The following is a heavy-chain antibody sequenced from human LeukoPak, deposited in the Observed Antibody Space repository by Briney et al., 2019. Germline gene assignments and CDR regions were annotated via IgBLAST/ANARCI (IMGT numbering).Heavy chain of an antibody. CDR3: ARDNSVGETAWWFDP. Sequence: ASVKVSCKAAGYSFTTFHMNWVRQAPGQGPEWMGWVNPDNGNTGFAQKFQGRVTITQNSSVTTVYMELTSLTSDDTAVYYCARDNSVGETAWWFDPWGQGTLVTVSS. J-gene: IGHJ5*02. CDR2: VNPDNGNT. D-gene: IGHD1-26*01. CDR1: GYSFTTFH. V-gene: IGHV1-8*03.